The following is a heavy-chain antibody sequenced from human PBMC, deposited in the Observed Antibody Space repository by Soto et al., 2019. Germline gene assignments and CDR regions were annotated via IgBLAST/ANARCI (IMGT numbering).Heavy chain of an antibody. V-gene: IGHV3-30-3*01. CDR1: GFTFSSYA. Sequence: SLRLSCEATGFTFSSYAMHWVRQAPGKGLEWVAVISYDGSNKYYADSVKGRFTISRDNSKNTLYLQMNSLRAEDTAVYYCAKEMVTLGFYYFDMDVWGQGTTVTVSS. J-gene: IGHJ6*02. D-gene: IGHD2-8*01. CDR2: ISYDGSNK. CDR3: AKEMVTLGFYYFDMDV.